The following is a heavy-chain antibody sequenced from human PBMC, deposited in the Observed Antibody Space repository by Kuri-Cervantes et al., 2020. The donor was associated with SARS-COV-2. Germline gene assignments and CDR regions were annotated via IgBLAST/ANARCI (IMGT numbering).Heavy chain of an antibody. J-gene: IGHJ4*02. CDR2: ISAYNAYT. CDR3: AGSVTGELGDY. Sequence: ASVKVSCKASGNTFTSFGISWVRQAPGQGLEWMGWISAYNAYTDYAQKFKGRVTMTTDTTTSTAYMELRRLTSDDTAIYYCAGSVTGELGDYWGQGTLVTVSS. D-gene: IGHD7-27*01. V-gene: IGHV1-18*01. CDR1: GNTFTSFG.